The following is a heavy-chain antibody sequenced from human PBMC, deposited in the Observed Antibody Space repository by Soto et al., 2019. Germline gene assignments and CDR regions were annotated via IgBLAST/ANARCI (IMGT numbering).Heavy chain of an antibody. CDR1: GGSFSGYY. V-gene: IGHV4-34*01. CDR3: AASRPYYGMDV. J-gene: IGHJ6*02. Sequence: SETLSLTCAVYGGSFSGYYWSWIRQPPGKGLEWTGEINHSGSTNYNPSLKSRVTISVDTSKNQFSLKLSSVTAAGTAVYYVAASRPYYGMDVWGQGTTVTVSS. D-gene: IGHD6-6*01. CDR2: INHSGST.